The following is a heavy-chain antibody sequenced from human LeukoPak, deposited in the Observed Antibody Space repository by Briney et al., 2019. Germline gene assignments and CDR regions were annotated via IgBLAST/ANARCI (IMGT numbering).Heavy chain of an antibody. J-gene: IGHJ4*02. CDR3: ARDVRIAAAGKSPLDY. CDR1: GFTFSSYS. Sequence: GGSLRLSCAASGFTFSSYSMNWVRQAPGKGLEWVSSISSSSSYIYYADSVKGRFTISRDNAKNSLYLQMNSLRAEDTAVYYCARDVRIAAAGKSPLDYWGQGTLVTVSS. CDR2: ISSSSSYI. V-gene: IGHV3-21*01. D-gene: IGHD6-13*01.